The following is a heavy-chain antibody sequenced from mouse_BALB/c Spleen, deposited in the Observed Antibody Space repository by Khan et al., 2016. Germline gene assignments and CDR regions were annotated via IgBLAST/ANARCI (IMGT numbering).Heavy chain of an antibody. CDR3: VRQRGNYEAWFAY. CDR1: GFTFNTYA. Sequence: EVQLVESGGGLVQPKGSLKLSCAASGFTFNTYAMNWVRQAPGKGLEWVARIRSKSNNYATYYADSVKDRITISRDDSQSMLYLQMNNLKTEDTAMYYCVRQRGNYEAWFAYWGQGTLVTVSA. V-gene: IGHV10-1*02. D-gene: IGHD2-1*01. CDR2: IRSKSNNYAT. J-gene: IGHJ3*01.